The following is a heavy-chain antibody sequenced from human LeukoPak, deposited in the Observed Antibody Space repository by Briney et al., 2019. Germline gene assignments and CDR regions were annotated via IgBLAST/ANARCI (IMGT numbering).Heavy chain of an antibody. J-gene: IGHJ6*03. D-gene: IGHD1-26*01. CDR2: INHSGST. CDR1: GGSFSGYY. CDR3: GCAPREGGYYYYMDV. V-gene: IGHV4-34*01. Sequence: SETLSLTCTVYGGSFSGYYWSWIRQPPGKGLEWIGEINHSGSTNYNPSLKSRVTISVDTSKNQFSLKLSSVTAADTAVYYCGCAPREGGYYYYMDVWGKGTTVTISS.